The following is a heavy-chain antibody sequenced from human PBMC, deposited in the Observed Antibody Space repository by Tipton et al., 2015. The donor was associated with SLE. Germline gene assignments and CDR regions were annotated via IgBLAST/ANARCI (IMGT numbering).Heavy chain of an antibody. J-gene: IGHJ4*02. V-gene: IGHV4-61*02. CDR1: GGSFSSGTFY. D-gene: IGHD4-23*01. CDR3: ARGAGSWVVT. Sequence: TLSLTCTVSGGSFSSGTFYWSWFRQPAGKGLEWIGRIYTSGSTNYNPSLKSRVAISVDTSKNQFSLNLSSVTAADTAVYYCARGAGSWVVTWGQGTLVTVSS. CDR2: IYTSGST.